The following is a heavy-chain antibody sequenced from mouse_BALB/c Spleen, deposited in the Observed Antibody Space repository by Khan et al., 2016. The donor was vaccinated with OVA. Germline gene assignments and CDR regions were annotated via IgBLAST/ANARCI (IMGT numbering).Heavy chain of an antibody. V-gene: IGHV2-6-1*01. CDR3: ARQPYYHYYVMDY. CDR2: IWSDGST. D-gene: IGHD2-10*01. Sequence: VKLLESGPALVAPSQSLSITCTISGFSLTDYGVHWVRQPPGKGLEWLVVIWSDGSTTYNSALKSRLSISKDNSKSQVFLKMNSLQTDDTVVYYCARQPYYHYYVMDYWGQGTSVTVSS. CDR1: GFSLTDYG. J-gene: IGHJ4*01.